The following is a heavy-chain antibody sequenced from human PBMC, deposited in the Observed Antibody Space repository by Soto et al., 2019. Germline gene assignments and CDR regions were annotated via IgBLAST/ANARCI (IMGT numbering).Heavy chain of an antibody. V-gene: IGHV1-8*01. D-gene: IGHD3-22*01. CDR3: ARSATYYDSSGYYGWFDP. CDR1: GYTFTSYD. Sequence: SVKVSCKASGYTFTSYDINWVRQATGQGLELMGWMNPNSGNTGYAQKFQGRVTMTRNTSISTAYMELSSLRSEDTAVYYCARSATYYDSSGYYGWFDPWGQGTLVTVS. CDR2: MNPNSGNT. J-gene: IGHJ5*02.